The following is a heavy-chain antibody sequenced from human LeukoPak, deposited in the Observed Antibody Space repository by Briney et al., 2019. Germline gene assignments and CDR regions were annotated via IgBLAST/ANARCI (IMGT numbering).Heavy chain of an antibody. CDR1: GYTFTSYG. CDR3: ARTGDGYNKPV. D-gene: IGHD5-24*01. Sequence: ASVKVSCKASGYTFTSYGLSWVRQAPGQGLEWMGWISGYNGNTNYAQNLQGRVTMTTDTSTSTAYMELRSLRSDDTAVYYCARTGDGYNKPVWGQGTLVTVSS. J-gene: IGHJ4*02. V-gene: IGHV1-18*01. CDR2: ISGYNGNT.